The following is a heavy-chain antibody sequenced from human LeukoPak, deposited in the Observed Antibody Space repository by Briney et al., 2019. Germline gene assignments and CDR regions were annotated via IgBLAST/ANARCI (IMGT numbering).Heavy chain of an antibody. CDR2: ISSSNNYI. CDR1: GFTFSSYS. J-gene: IGHJ6*02. V-gene: IGHV3-21*01. Sequence: GGSLRLSCAASGFTFSSYSMNWVRQAPGKGLEWVSSISSSNNYIFYADSVKGRFTISRDTAKNSLYLQMNSLRAEDTAVYYCAREKTGTDVWGQGTTVTVSS. CDR3: AREKTGTDV. D-gene: IGHD1-1*01.